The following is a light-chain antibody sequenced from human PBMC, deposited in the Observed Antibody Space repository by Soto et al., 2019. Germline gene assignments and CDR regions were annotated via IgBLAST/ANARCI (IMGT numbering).Light chain of an antibody. J-gene: IGKJ1*01. CDR2: VAS. V-gene: IGKV3-15*01. CDR1: QSVRND. Sequence: EMVMTQSPDTLSVSPGEIITLSWRASQSVRNDLACYQQKPGQAPRLLIYVASKRATGVPSMFSGSGSGTELDLTISRLQSEDSAVYCCQQYNXWWTCGKGTKV. CDR3: QQYNXWWT.